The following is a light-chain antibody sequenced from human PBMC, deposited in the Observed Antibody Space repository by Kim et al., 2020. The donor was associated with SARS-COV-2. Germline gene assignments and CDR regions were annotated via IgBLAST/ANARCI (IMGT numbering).Light chain of an antibody. V-gene: IGLV3-1*01. CDR3: QAWDSSTAV. CDR1: KLGDQY. J-gene: IGLJ3*02. CDR2: QDS. Sequence: SVSPGQPASITCSGDKLGDQYACWYQQKPGQSPVLVIYQDSQRPSGIPERFSGSNSGNTATLTICGTQAMDEADYYCQAWDSSTAVFVGGTQLTVL.